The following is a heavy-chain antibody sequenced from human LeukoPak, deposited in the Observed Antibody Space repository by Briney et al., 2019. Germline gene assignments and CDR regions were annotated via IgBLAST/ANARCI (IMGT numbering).Heavy chain of an antibody. CDR3: ARGDTAMVPRNY. V-gene: IGHV3-21*01. J-gene: IGHJ4*02. D-gene: IGHD5-18*01. Sequence: GGSLRLSCAASGFTFSSYSMNWVRQAPGKGLEWVSSISSSSSYIYYADSVKGRFTISRDNAKNSLYPQMNSLRAEDTAVYYCARGDTAMVPRNYWGQGTLVTVSS. CDR2: ISSSSSYI. CDR1: GFTFSSYS.